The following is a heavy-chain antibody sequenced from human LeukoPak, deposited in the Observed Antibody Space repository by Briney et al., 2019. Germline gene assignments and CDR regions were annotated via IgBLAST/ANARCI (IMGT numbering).Heavy chain of an antibody. Sequence: SETLSLTCTVSGDSISSYYWNWIRQPPGEGLEWIGNIYYSGSTTYNPSLKSRLTISLDTSKNQFSLKLTSVTAADTAVYYCAREDNDAFDIWGQGTMVTVSS. J-gene: IGHJ3*02. V-gene: IGHV4-59*01. CDR2: IYYSGST. CDR1: GDSISSYY. CDR3: AREDNDAFDI.